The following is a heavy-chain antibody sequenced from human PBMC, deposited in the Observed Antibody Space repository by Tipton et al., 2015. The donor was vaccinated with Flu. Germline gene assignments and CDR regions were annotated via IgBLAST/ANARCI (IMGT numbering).Heavy chain of an antibody. Sequence: SLRLSCAASGFTFSIYAMSWVRQAPGKRLEWISAISGGGDGTYYADSVKGRFTISRDNSKNTLYLRMNSLRAEDTAIYYCAKVIPEKVAGLDYWGQGTLITVSS. CDR1: GFTFSIYA. V-gene: IGHV3-23*01. CDR3: AKVIPEKVAGLDY. J-gene: IGHJ4*02. D-gene: IGHD6-19*01. CDR2: ISGGGDGT.